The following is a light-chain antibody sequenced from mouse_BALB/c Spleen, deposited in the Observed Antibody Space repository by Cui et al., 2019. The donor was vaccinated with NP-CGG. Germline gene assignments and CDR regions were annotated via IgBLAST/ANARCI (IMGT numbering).Light chain of an antibody. Sequence: QAVVPQDSALTTSPGETVTLTCHSSIGAVTTSNYANWVQEKPDHLFTGLIGGTINRAPGVPARFSGSLIGDKAALTITGAQTEDEAIYFCALWYSNHWVFGGGTKLTVL. CDR1: IGAVTTSNY. J-gene: IGLJ1*01. V-gene: IGLV1*01. CDR2: GTI. CDR3: ALWYSNHWV.